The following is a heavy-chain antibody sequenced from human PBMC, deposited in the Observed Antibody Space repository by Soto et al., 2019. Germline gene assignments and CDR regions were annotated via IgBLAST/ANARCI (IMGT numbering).Heavy chain of an antibody. CDR1: GYTFTGYY. D-gene: IGHD3-3*01. CDR2: INPNSGGT. J-gene: IGHJ4*02. Sequence: GASVKVSCKASGYTFTGYYMHWVRQAPGQGLEWMGWINPNSGGTNYAQKFQGWVTMTRDTSISTAYMELSRLRSDDTAVYYCARTIEWLDISYYFDYWGQGTLVTVSS. V-gene: IGHV1-2*04. CDR3: ARTIEWLDISYYFDY.